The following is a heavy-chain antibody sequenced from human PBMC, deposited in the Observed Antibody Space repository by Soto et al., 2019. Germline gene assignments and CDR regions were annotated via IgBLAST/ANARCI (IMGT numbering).Heavy chain of an antibody. D-gene: IGHD2-8*01. V-gene: IGHV1-69*13. CDR1: GGTFSSYA. J-gene: IGHJ6*02. CDR3: VVSYYYGMDV. Sequence: SVKVSCKASGGTFSSYAISWVRQAPGQGLEWMGGIIPIFGTANYAQKFQGRVTITADESTSTAYMELSSLRSEDTAVYYCVVSYYYGMDVWGQGTTVTVSS. CDR2: IIPIFGTA.